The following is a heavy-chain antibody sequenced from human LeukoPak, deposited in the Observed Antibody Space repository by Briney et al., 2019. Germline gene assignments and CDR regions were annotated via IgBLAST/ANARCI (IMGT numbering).Heavy chain of an antibody. D-gene: IGHD6-19*01. CDR2: IYNDGSKR. CDR3: AKYASGPYSSLFDP. J-gene: IGHJ5*02. Sequence: GRSLRLSCAASGFTFSDYGMHWVRQAPGKGLEWVAVIYNDGSKRYYAESVQGRFTISRDNTKSTRYLPMDSLRDEYTAVYYCAKYASGPYSSLFDPWGQGTLVIVSS. CDR1: GFTFSDYG. V-gene: IGHV3-33*06.